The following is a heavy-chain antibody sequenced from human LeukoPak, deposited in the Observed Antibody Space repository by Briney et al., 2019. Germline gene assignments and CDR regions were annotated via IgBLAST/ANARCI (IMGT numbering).Heavy chain of an antibody. CDR1: GGSISSSSYY. CDR3: AETHICSSTSCPRDYYYYGMDV. D-gene: IGHD2-2*01. Sequence: SETLSLTCTVSGGSISSSSYYWGWIRQPPGKGLEWIGSIYYSGSTYYNPSLKSRVTISVDTSKNQFYLKLSSVTAADTAVYYCAETHICSSTSCPRDYYYYGMDVWGQGTTVTVSS. CDR2: IYYSGST. J-gene: IGHJ6*02. V-gene: IGHV4-39*01.